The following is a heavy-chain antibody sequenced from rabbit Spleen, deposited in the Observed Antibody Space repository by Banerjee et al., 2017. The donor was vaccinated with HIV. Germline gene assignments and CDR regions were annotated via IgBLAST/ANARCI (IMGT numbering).Heavy chain of an antibody. D-gene: IGHD8-1*01. J-gene: IGHJ6*01. V-gene: IGHV1S40*01. Sequence: QSLEESGGDLVKPGASLTLTCIASGVSFSGDSYMCWVRQAPGKGLEWIVCIDIGSSGFTYFASWAKGRFTISKTSSTTVTLQMTSLTAADTATYFCTRDTGSSFSSYGMDLWGPGTLVT. CDR2: IDIGSSGFT. CDR3: TRDTGSSFSSYGMDL. CDR1: GVSFSGDSY.